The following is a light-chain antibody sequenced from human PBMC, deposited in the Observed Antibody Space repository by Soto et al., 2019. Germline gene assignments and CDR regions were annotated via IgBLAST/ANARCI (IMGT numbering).Light chain of an antibody. J-gene: IGLJ1*01. V-gene: IGLV2-8*01. CDR3: SSYAGSSNV. CDR2: EVN. Sequence: QSVLAQPPSASGSPGQSVAISCTGTSSDVGGYNYVSWYQRHPGKAPKLMIYEVNKRPSGVPDRFSGSKSGNTASLTVSGLQAEDEPDYYCSSYAGSSNVFGTGTKVTVL. CDR1: SSDVGGYNY.